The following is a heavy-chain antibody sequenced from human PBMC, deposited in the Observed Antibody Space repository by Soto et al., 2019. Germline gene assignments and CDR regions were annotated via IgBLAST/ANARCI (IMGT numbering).Heavy chain of an antibody. J-gene: IGHJ4*02. Sequence: EVQLVESGGGLVQPGGSLRLSCAASGFTVSSNYMSWVRQAPGKGLEWVSVIYSGGSTYYADSVKGRFNISRDNSKNTLYLQMNSLRAEDTAVYYCARSPYSYGPIDYWGQGTLVTVSS. CDR1: GFTVSSNY. CDR2: IYSGGST. CDR3: ARSPYSYGPIDY. D-gene: IGHD5-18*01. V-gene: IGHV3-66*01.